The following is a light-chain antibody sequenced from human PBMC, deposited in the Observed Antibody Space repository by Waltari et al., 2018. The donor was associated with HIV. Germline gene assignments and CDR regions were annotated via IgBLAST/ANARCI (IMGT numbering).Light chain of an antibody. CDR3: QHLNNYPLFT. V-gene: IGKV1-9*01. CDR2: GAS. CDR1: QDMSSY. Sequence: DIQLTQSPSFLSASVGDRVTTTCRASQDMSSYVAWYQQKPGQAPKLLIYGASTLQNGVPPRFSGSGSGTEYTLTIRSLQPDDFATYYCQHLNNYPLFTFGPGTKVDVK. J-gene: IGKJ3*01.